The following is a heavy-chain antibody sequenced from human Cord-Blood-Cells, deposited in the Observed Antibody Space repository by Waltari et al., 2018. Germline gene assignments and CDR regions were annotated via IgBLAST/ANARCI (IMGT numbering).Heavy chain of an antibody. J-gene: IGHJ2*01. D-gene: IGHD3-9*01. CDR3: ARDGVLRYFDWTYWYFDL. CDR1: GGSVSSGSYY. CDR2: IYYSGGT. V-gene: IGHV4-61*01. Sequence: QVQLQESGPGLVKPSETLSLTCTVSGGSVSSGSYYWSWIRQPPGKGLEWIGYIYYSGGTNYNPSLKSRVTISVDTSKNQFSLKLSSVTAADTAVYYCARDGVLRYFDWTYWYFDLWGRGTLVTVSS.